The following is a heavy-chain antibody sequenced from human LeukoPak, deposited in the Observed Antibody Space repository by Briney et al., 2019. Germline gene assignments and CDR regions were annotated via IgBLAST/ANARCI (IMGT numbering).Heavy chain of an antibody. CDR1: GYTFTSYD. CDR2: INPNSGVT. V-gene: IGHV1-2*02. Sequence: ASVKVSCKASGYTFTSYDINWVRQATGQGLEWMGWINPNSGVTNYAQKFQGRVTMTRDTSISTAYMELSSLRSDDTAEYYCARPYCTTTNCYDYWGQGTLVTVSS. CDR3: ARPYCTTTNCYDY. D-gene: IGHD2-2*01. J-gene: IGHJ4*02.